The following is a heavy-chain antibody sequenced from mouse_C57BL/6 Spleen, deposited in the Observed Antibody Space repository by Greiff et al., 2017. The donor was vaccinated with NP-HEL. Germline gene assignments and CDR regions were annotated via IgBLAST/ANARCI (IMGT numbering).Heavy chain of an antibody. CDR2: INPYNGDT. V-gene: IGHV1-20*01. Sequence: EVQRVESGPELVKPGDSVKISCKASGYSFTGYFMNWVMQSHGKSLEWIGRINPYNGDTFYNQKFKGKATLTVDKSSSTAHMELRSLTSEDSAVYYCARKGYYGNYGGNYYAMDYWGQGTSVTVSS. CDR1: GYSFTGYF. J-gene: IGHJ4*01. D-gene: IGHD2-1*01. CDR3: ARKGYYGNYGGNYYAMDY.